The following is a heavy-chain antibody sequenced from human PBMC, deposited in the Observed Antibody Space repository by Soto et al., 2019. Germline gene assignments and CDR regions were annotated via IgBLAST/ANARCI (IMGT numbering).Heavy chain of an antibody. Sequence: PGGCLRLSRAASGITINNNEMHWVRKAPGKGLECVAVISYDGSNTSYADSVKGRFTISRDNAKNSLYLQMNSLRAEDTAVYYCARGSSSRHDYWGQGTLVTVSS. CDR2: ISYDGSNT. CDR3: ARGSSSRHDY. CDR1: GITINNNE. V-gene: IGHV3-30*04. D-gene: IGHD6-6*01. J-gene: IGHJ4*02.